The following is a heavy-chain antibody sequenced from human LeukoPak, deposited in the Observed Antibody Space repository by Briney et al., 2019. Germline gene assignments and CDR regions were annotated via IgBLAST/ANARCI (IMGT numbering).Heavy chain of an antibody. V-gene: IGHV1-69*13. Sequence: WASVKVSCKASGGTFSSYAISWVRQAPGQGLEWMGGIIPIFGTANYAQKFQGRVTITADESTSTAYMELSSLRSEDTAVYYCARARRPRAGIFDYWGQGTLVTVSS. J-gene: IGHJ4*02. CDR1: GGTFSSYA. CDR3: ARARRPRAGIFDY. CDR2: IIPIFGTA. D-gene: IGHD6-6*01.